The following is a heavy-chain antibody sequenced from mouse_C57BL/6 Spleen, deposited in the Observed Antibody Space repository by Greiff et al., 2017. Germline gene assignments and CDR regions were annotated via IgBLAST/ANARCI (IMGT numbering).Heavy chain of an antibody. D-gene: IGHD2-4*01. CDR3: ARFYGDYDDWYFDV. Sequence: VQLQQSGPELVKPGASVKMSCKASGYTFTDYNMHWVKQSHGKSLEWIGYINPNNGGTSYNQKFKGTATLTVNKSSSTAYMELRSLTSEDSAVYYCARFYGDYDDWYFDVGGTGTTVTVSS. J-gene: IGHJ1*03. V-gene: IGHV1-22*01. CDR1: GYTFTDYN. CDR2: INPNNGGT.